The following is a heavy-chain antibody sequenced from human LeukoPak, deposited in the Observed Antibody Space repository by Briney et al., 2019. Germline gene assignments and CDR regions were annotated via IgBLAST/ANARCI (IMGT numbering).Heavy chain of an antibody. D-gene: IGHD2-21*01. J-gene: IGHJ4*02. CDR2: ISGSGGST. CDR1: GFTFSSYA. Sequence: GGSLRLSCAASGFTFSSYAMSWVRQAPGKGLEWVSAISGSGGSTYYAGSVKGRFTISRDNSKNTLYLQMNSLRAEDTAVYYCAGAHIVVVAPVGYWGQGTLVTVSS. CDR3: AGAHIVVVAPVGY. V-gene: IGHV3-23*01.